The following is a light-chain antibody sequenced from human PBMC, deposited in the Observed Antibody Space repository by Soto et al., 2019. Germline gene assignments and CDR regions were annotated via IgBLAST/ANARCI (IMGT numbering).Light chain of an antibody. CDR3: SSFTGGNSLV. CDR1: SSDVGAYKY. V-gene: IGLV2-14*01. CDR2: EVS. J-gene: IGLJ3*02. Sequence: SALTQPASVSGSPGQSIAISCTGTSSDVGAYKYVSWYQQHPGKAPKLIIYEVSYRPSGVSHRFSGSKSGNTASLTISGLQAEDESDYFCSSFTGGNSLVFGGGTQLTVL.